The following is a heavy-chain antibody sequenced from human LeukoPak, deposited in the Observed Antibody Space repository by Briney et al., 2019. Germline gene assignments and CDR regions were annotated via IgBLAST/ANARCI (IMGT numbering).Heavy chain of an antibody. CDR2: TYHSGSS. CDR1: GGSISSYY. V-gene: IGHV4-59*01. J-gene: IGHJ6*02. D-gene: IGHD4-23*01. CDR3: ARHRLEAYGGYYYAMDV. Sequence: PSQTLSLTCTVSGGSISSYYWSWIRQPPGKGLEWIGYTYHSGSSSYNPSLKSRVTTSVDTSKNQFSLKLSSVTAADTAVYYCARHRLEAYGGYYYAMDVWGQGTTVTVSS.